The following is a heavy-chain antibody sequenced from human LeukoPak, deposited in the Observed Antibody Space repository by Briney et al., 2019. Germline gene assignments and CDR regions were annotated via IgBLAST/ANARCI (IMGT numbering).Heavy chain of an antibody. CDR3: AREGGPSYSGSSYGMDV. D-gene: IGHD1-26*01. V-gene: IGHV1-46*01. J-gene: IGHJ6*02. CDR1: GYIFTSYY. Sequence: ASVKVSCKASGYIFTSYYMHWVRQAPGQGLEWMGIINPSGGSTNYAQKFQGRVTMTRDTSTSTVYMELSSLRSEDTAVYYCAREGGPSYSGSSYGMDVWGRGTTVTVSS. CDR2: INPSGGST.